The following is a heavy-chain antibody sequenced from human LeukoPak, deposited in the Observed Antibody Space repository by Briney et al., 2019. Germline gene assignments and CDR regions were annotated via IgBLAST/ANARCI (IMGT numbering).Heavy chain of an antibody. CDR3: ARGHYDFWSGYYLPWFDP. J-gene: IGHJ5*02. D-gene: IGHD3-3*01. V-gene: IGHV4-34*01. CDR2: INHSGST. Sequence: PSETLSLTCAVYGGSFSGYYWSWIRQPPGKGLEWIGEINHSGSTYYNPSLKSRVTISVDTSKNQFSLKLSSVTAADTAVYYCARGHYDFWSGYYLPWFDPWGQGTLVTVSS. CDR1: GGSFSGYY.